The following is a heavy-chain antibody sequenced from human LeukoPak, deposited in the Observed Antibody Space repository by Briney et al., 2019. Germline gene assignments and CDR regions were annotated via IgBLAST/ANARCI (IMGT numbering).Heavy chain of an antibody. CDR3: ARASAVAGTRDY. CDR1: GFSFSTYW. CDR2: IKQDGSDK. V-gene: IGHV3-7*01. J-gene: IGHJ4*02. Sequence: TGGSLRLSCAASGFSFSTYWMSWVRQAPGKGLEWVANIKQDGSDKYYVDSVKGRFTISRDNAKNSLYLQMNSLRAEDSALYYCARASAVAGTRDYWGQGTLATVSS. D-gene: IGHD6-19*01.